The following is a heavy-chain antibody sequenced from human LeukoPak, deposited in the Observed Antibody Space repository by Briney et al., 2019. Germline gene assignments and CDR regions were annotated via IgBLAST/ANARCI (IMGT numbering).Heavy chain of an antibody. J-gene: IGHJ4*02. Sequence: SETLSLTCTVSGVSISSGGYYWSWIRQPPGKGLEWIGYIYHSGSTYYNPSLKSRVTISVDRSKNQFSLKLSSVTAADTAVYYCARDGTIFGVFSRWGQGTLVTVSS. CDR3: ARDGTIFGVFSR. V-gene: IGHV4-30-2*01. D-gene: IGHD3-3*01. CDR2: IYHSGST. CDR1: GVSISSGGYY.